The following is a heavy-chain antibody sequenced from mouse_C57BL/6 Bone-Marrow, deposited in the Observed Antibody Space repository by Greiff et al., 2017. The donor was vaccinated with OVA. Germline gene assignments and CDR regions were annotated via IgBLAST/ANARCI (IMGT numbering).Heavy chain of an antibody. V-gene: IGHV5-9-1*02. Sequence: EVKLVESGAGLVKPGGSLKLSCAASGFTFSSYAMPWVRQTPEKRLEWVAYISSGGDYIYYADTVKGRFTMSRDNARNTLYLRMSSLKSVGTAMYDSTREDYYGSYWYFDVWGTGTTVTVSS. J-gene: IGHJ1*03. CDR2: ISSGGDYI. D-gene: IGHD1-1*01. CDR3: TREDYYGSYWYFDV. CDR1: GFTFSSYA.